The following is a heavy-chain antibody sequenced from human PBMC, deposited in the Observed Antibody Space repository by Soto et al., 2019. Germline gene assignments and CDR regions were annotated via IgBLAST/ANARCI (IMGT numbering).Heavy chain of an antibody. CDR1: GYTFPSYG. CDR3: ARDRRDFTQYFDY. CDR2: ITPYNGNT. V-gene: IGHV1-18*04. Sequence: ASVKVSCKASGYTFPSYGISWVRQAPVQGLEWMGWITPYNGNTNYAQKFQGRVTMTTDTSTSTAYMELRTLRSDDTAVYYCARDRRDFTQYFDYWGQGTLVTVSS. D-gene: IGHD2-21*02. J-gene: IGHJ4*02.